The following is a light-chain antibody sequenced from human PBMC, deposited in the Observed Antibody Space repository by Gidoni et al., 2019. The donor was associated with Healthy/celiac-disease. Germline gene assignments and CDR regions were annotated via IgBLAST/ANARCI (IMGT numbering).Light chain of an antibody. J-gene: IGKJ1*01. CDR2: EAS. CDR3: QQRSNWPWT. Sequence: VFTQSPATLSLSPVERATLSCSASQSVSSSLAWYQQKPVQAPRLLIYEASSRATGIPARLSSSGSGTDFTLTISSLVPEDVAVYYCQQRSNWPWTFXRXTKVEIK. V-gene: IGKV3-11*01. CDR1: QSVSSS.